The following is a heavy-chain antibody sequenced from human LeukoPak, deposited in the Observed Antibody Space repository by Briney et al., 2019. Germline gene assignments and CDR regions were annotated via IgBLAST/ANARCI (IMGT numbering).Heavy chain of an antibody. V-gene: IGHV3-74*01. D-gene: IGHD3-22*01. CDR2: INSDGSST. CDR3: ARVKYYDSSGYIDY. Sequence: GGSLRLSCAASGFTFSNYWMHWVRQDPGKGLVWVSRINSDGSSTSYADSVKGRFTISRDNAKNTLYLQMNSLRAEDTAVYYCARVKYYDSSGYIDYWGQGTLVTVSS. J-gene: IGHJ4*02. CDR1: GFTFSNYW.